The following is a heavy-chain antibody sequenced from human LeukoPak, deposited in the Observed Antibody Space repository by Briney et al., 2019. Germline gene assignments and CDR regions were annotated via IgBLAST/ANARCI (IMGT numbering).Heavy chain of an antibody. J-gene: IGHJ4*02. CDR3: ARYTDHYYFDY. V-gene: IGHV5-51*01. Sequence: GESLKIPCKGSGYSFTSSWIGWVRQMPGKGLEWVGIIYPGDSDTRYRPSFQGQVTISADKSISTAYPQWSSLNTSDTAMYHCARYTDHYYFDYWGQGTLVTVSS. D-gene: IGHD1-1*01. CDR1: GYSFTSSW. CDR2: IYPGDSDT.